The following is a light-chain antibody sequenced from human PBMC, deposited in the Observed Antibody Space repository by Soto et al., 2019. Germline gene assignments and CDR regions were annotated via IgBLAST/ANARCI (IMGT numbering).Light chain of an antibody. J-gene: IGKJ2*01. CDR2: GAS. Sequence: EIVLTQSPGTLSLSPGERATLSCRASQSVSSSYLAWYQQKPGQAPRLLIYGASSRATGIPDRFSGSGSGTDFTLTISRLETEDFAVYYCQQGSTFGQGTKLELK. CDR1: QSVSSSY. CDR3: QQGST. V-gene: IGKV3-20*01.